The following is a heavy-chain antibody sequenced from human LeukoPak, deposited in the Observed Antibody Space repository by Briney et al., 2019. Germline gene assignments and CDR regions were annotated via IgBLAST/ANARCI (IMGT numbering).Heavy chain of an antibody. J-gene: IGHJ4*02. Sequence: GGSPRLSCAASGFTFSTYYMHWVRQAPGKGLVWVSRINADGSDTAYADSVRGRFTISRDNAKNTLYLQMNSLRAEDTAVYYCARSSGWYNYWGQGTLVTVSS. CDR3: ARSSGWYNY. D-gene: IGHD6-19*01. CDR1: GFTFSTYY. CDR2: INADGSDT. V-gene: IGHV3-74*01.